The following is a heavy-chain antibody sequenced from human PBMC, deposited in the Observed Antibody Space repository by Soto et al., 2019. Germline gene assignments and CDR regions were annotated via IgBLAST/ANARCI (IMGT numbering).Heavy chain of an antibody. Sequence: GGSLRLSWAVSGFTVSTNYMSWIRQAPGKGLEWVSVVYSGGSIYYADSVKGRFTISRDSSKNTLYLQMNSLRAEDTAVYYCARHYCSGGSCLFGPWGQGTLVTVSS. D-gene: IGHD2-15*01. V-gene: IGHV3-66*04. CDR3: ARHYCSGGSCLFGP. J-gene: IGHJ5*02. CDR1: GFTVSTNY. CDR2: VYSGGSI.